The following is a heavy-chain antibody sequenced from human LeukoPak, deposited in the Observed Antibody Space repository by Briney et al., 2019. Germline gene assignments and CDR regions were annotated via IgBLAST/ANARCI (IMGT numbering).Heavy chain of an antibody. J-gene: IGHJ4*02. CDR3: ARDIAVAGNPVSVFDY. CDR2: ISAYNGNT. CDR1: GYTFTSYG. V-gene: IGHV1-18*01. D-gene: IGHD6-19*01. Sequence: GASVKVSCKASGYTFTSYGISWVRQAPGQGLEWMGWISAYNGNTNYAQKLQGRVTMTTDTSTSTAYMELRSLRSDDTAVYYCARDIAVAGNPVSVFDYWGQGTLVTVSS.